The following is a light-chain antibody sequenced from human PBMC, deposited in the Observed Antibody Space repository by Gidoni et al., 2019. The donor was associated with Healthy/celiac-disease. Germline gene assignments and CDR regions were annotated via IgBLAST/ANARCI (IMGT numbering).Light chain of an antibody. CDR2: DAS. V-gene: IGKV3-11*01. J-gene: IGKJ1*01. CDR3: QQRSNWPRT. CDR1: QSVSSY. Sequence: DIVLTQSPATLSLSPGERATLSCRASQSVSSYLAWYQQKPGQAPRLLIYDASNMATGIPARFSGSGSGTDFTLTISSLEPEDFAVYYCQQRSNWPRTFGQXTKVEIK.